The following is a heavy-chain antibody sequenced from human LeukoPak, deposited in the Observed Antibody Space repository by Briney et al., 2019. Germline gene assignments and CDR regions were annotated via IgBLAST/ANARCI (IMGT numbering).Heavy chain of an antibody. CDR3: ARVMGYGSGSYDY. D-gene: IGHD3-10*01. CDR2: IKEDGSGK. CDR1: GFTFSCYW. J-gene: IGHJ4*02. V-gene: IGHV3-7*02. Sequence: GGSLRLSCAASGFTFSCYWMSWVRQAPGKGLEWVANIKEDGSGKYYVDSVKGRFTISSDNSKNTLYLQMNSLRAEDTAMYYCARVMGYGSGSYDYWGQGTLVTVSS.